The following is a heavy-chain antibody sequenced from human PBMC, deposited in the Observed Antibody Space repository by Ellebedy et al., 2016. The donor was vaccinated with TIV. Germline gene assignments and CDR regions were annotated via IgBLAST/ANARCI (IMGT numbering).Heavy chain of an antibody. CDR2: IGTAGDT. V-gene: IGHV3-13*01. D-gene: IGHD3-3*01. CDR3: ARGSYGWSGYYYYGMDV. CDR1: GFDFSTHD. J-gene: IGHJ6*02. Sequence: PGGSLRLSCAASGFDFSTHDMHWVRQTPGKGLEWVAVIGTAGDTYYPDSVRGRFTISRENAKKLLFLQMNSLRDGDTAVYYCARGSYGWSGYYYYGMDVWGQGTTVTVSS.